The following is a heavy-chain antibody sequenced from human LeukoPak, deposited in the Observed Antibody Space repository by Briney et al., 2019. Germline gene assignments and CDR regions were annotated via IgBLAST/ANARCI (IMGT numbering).Heavy chain of an antibody. CDR2: IGGSGART. D-gene: IGHD6-19*01. V-gene: IGHV3-23*01. Sequence: GGSLRLSCAASGFTFSNYWMHWVRQAPGKGLEWVSAIGGSGARTYYADSVRGRFTISRDNSKNTVYLQLNSLRGEDTAVYYCAKDLVSGDWYWRGFDSWGQGTLVTVSS. CDR1: GFTFSNYW. J-gene: IGHJ4*02. CDR3: AKDLVSGDWYWRGFDS.